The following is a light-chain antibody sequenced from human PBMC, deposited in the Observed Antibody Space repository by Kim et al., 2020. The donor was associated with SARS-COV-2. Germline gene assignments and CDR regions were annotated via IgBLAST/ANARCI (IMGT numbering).Light chain of an antibody. CDR2: KTS. CDR3: QQYDKDPYS. CDR1: KSISSW. Sequence: DIQLTQSPSALSASIGDRVTISCRANKSISSWLAWYQQKPGKAPKLLIYKTSYLESGVPSGFSGSGYGTEFTLTIASLQPDDFATYYCQQYDKDPYSFGQGTKVDIK. V-gene: IGKV1-5*03. J-gene: IGKJ2*03.